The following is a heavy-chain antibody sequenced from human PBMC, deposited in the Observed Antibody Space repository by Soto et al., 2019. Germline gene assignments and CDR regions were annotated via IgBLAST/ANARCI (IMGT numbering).Heavy chain of an antibody. CDR3: ARLYGSRGPFDY. V-gene: IGHV4-34*01. D-gene: IGHD6-13*01. J-gene: IGHJ4*02. CDR1: GGSFSGYY. CDR2: ITHSGRT. Sequence: QVQLQQWGAGLLKPSETLSLTCAVYGGSFSGYYWSWIRQPPGKGLEWIGEITHSGRTNYNPSLKSRVTISEVTPKTQVSLKLSSVTAAETAVYYCARLYGSRGPFDYWGQGTLGTVSS.